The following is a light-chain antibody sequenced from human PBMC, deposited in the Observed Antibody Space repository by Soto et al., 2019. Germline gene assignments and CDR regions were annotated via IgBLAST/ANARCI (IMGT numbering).Light chain of an antibody. J-gene: IGKJ1*01. CDR3: QQRNSFPQT. V-gene: IGKV1-5*01. CDR2: DAS. Sequence: SHSPATLSASTGERATLPCRASQTISSWLAWYQQKPGKAPRLLIYDASNLQTGVPSRFSGSGSGTDFTLTISSLQPEDFATYYCQQRNSFPQTFGQGTKVDIK. CDR1: QTISSW.